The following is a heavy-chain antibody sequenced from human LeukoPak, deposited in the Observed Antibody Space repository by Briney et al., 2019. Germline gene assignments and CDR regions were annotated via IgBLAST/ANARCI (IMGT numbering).Heavy chain of an antibody. D-gene: IGHD3-16*01. Sequence: GGSLRLSCAASGFSFSDYYMSWIRQAPGKGLEWVSYISSSGHTIHYADSVKGRFTISRDNAENSLYLQMNSLRAEDTAVYYCARAPWGETYAIDYWGQGTLVTVSS. CDR2: ISSSGHTI. CDR3: ARAPWGETYAIDY. CDR1: GFSFSDYY. J-gene: IGHJ4*02. V-gene: IGHV3-11*01.